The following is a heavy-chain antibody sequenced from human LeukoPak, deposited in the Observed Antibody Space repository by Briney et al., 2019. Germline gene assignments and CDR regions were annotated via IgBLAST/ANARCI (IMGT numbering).Heavy chain of an antibody. D-gene: IGHD6-13*01. V-gene: IGHV4-38-2*02. J-gene: IGHJ5*02. Sequence: SETLSLTCTVSGYSISSGYYWGWIRQPPGKGLEWIGSIYHSGSTYYNPSLKSRVTISVDTSKDQFSLKLSSVTAADTAVYYCARAYSSSWYWNWFDPWGQGTLVTVSS. CDR3: ARAYSSSWYWNWFDP. CDR1: GYSISSGYY. CDR2: IYHSGST.